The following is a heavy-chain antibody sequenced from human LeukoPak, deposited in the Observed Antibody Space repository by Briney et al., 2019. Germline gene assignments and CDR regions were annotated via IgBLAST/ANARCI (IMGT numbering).Heavy chain of an antibody. CDR1: GGSISSYY. CDR2: IYYSGST. J-gene: IGHJ4*02. V-gene: IGHV4-59*01. CDR3: ARCSSTSCSDFDY. Sequence: PSETLSLTCTVSGGSISSYYWSWIRQPPGKGLEWIGYIYYSGSTNYNPSLKSRVTISVDTSKNQFSLKLSPVTAADTAVYYCARCSSTSCSDFDYWGQGTLVTVSS. D-gene: IGHD2-2*01.